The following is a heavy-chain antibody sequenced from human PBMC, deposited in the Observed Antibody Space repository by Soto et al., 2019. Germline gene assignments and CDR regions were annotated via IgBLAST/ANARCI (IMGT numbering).Heavy chain of an antibody. CDR2: IYPGDSDT. J-gene: IGHJ6*02. Sequence: GESLKISCKGSGYSFTSYWIGWVRQMPGKGLEWMGIIYPGDSDTRYSPSFQGQVTISADKSISTAYLQWSSLKASDTAMYYCARNSYDSSGYWDYYYGMDVWGQRTTVTVSS. CDR3: ARNSYDSSGYWDYYYGMDV. CDR1: GYSFTSYW. D-gene: IGHD3-22*01. V-gene: IGHV5-51*01.